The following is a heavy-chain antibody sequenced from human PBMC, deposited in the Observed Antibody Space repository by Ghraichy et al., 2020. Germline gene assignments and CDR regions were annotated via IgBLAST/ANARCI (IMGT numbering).Heavy chain of an antibody. CDR1: GFTFSSYA. Sequence: GGSLRLSCAASGFTFSSYAMSWVRQAPGKGLEWVSAISGSGGSTYYADSVKGRFTISRDNSKNTLYLQMNSLRAEDTAVYYCAKDVYPYQLLYVGYYYGMDVWGQGTTVTVSS. V-gene: IGHV3-23*01. D-gene: IGHD2-2*02. CDR3: AKDVYPYQLLYVGYYYGMDV. CDR2: ISGSGGST. J-gene: IGHJ6*02.